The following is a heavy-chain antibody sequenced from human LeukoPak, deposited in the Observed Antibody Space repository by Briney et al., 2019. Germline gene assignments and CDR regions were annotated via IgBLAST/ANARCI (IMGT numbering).Heavy chain of an antibody. CDR2: IRSKADSYAT. D-gene: IGHD6-19*01. J-gene: IGHJ4*02. CDR1: GLTFSDSV. V-gene: IGHV3-73*01. CDR3: IRVPVIAVAGAASDGY. Sequence: GGSLRLSCAASGLTFSDSVIHWVRQASGKGLEWVGRIRSKADSYATAYAASVQGRFTISRDDSKNTAYLQMNSLKTDDTAVFYCIRVPVIAVAGAASDGYWGQGTLVTVSS.